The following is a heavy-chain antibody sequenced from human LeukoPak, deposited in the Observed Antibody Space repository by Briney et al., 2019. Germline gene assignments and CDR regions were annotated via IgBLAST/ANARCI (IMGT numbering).Heavy chain of an antibody. CDR3: AKGLMEQQLVPPFDY. CDR1: GFTFDDYA. CDR2: ISWDGGST. Sequence: GGSLRLSCAAPGFTFDDYAMHWVRQAPGKGLEWVSLISWDGGSTYYADSVKGRFTISRDNSKNSLYLQMNSLRAEDTALYYCAKGLMEQQLVPPFDYWGQGTLVTVSS. D-gene: IGHD6-13*01. V-gene: IGHV3-43D*03. J-gene: IGHJ4*02.